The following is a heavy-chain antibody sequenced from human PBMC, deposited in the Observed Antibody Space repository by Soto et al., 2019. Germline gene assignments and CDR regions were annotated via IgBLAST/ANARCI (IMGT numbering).Heavy chain of an antibody. CDR3: AREGVTSRCFHP. Sequence: SETLSLTCAVTGNSISSGYYWGWIRQPPGRGLELIGSIYHSGSTYYNPSLKSRGAIAVDTSKNLFSLKLRSVNAAGTAVYNSAREGVTSRCFHPWGQGILGTVSS. CDR1: GNSISSGYY. D-gene: IGHD2-21*02. CDR2: IYHSGST. V-gene: IGHV4-38-2*02. J-gene: IGHJ5*02.